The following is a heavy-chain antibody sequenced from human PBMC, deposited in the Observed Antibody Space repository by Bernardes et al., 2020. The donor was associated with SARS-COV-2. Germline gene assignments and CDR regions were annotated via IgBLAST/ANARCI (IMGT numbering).Heavy chain of an antibody. J-gene: IGHJ6*02. CDR3: ASSASYYYGMDV. CDR2: IWYDGSNK. CDR1: GFTFSSYG. D-gene: IGHD3-10*01. V-gene: IGHV3-33*01. Sequence: GGSLRLSCAASGFTFSSYGMHWVRQAPGKGLEWVAVIWYDGSNKYYADSVKGRFTISRDNSKNTLYLQMNSLRAEDTAVYYCASSASYYYGMDVWGQVATVAVSS.